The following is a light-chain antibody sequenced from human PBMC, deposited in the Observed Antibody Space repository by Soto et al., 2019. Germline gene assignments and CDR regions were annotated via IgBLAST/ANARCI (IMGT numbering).Light chain of an antibody. V-gene: IGKV3-11*01. CDR2: DTF. J-gene: IGKJ5*01. CDR3: QQRARWPMP. CDR1: PSVSTF. Sequence: VLTQSPATLSMSPGERVTLSCRASPSVSTFVAWYQHKPGQAPRPVIYDTFKRAPGVPDRFSGGGSGTDFSLTISSLEPEDFAVYYCQQRARWPMPFGQGTRLELK.